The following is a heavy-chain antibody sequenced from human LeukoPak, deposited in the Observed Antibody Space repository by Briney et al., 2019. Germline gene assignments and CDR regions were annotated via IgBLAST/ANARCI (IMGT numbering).Heavy chain of an antibody. Sequence: SETLSLTCTVSGYSISSGYYWGWIRQPPGKGLEWIGSIYHSGSTYYNPSLKSRVTISVDTSKNQFSLKLSSVTAAGTAVYYCARARSSGWFDYWGQGTLVTVSS. J-gene: IGHJ4*02. V-gene: IGHV4-38-2*02. CDR1: GYSISSGYY. CDR2: IYHSGST. D-gene: IGHD6-19*01. CDR3: ARARSSGWFDY.